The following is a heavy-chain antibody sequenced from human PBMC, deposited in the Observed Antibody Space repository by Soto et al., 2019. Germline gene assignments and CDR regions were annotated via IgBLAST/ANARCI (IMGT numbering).Heavy chain of an antibody. J-gene: IGHJ5*02. V-gene: IGHV4-34*01. D-gene: IGHD3-3*01. CDR2: DNDRGSR. CDR3: ARGLAPTIFGTVPTPDWFDP. CDR1: GGSFSGYL. Sequence: TSETLSLTCAVYGGSFSGYLWSWLRQPPGKGLEGLAEDNDRGSRNYNPSLRGRLTISLDTSKNQFSLRLSSVTSADTAVSYCARGLAPTIFGTVPTPDWFDPWGQGTLVTVSS.